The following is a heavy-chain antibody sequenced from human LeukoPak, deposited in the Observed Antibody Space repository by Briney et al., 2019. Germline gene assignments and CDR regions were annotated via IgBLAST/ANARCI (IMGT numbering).Heavy chain of an antibody. CDR1: GFTFSSYA. CDR3: ARGYCSSTSCYMFDY. J-gene: IGHJ4*02. V-gene: IGHV3-30-3*01. D-gene: IGHD2-2*02. CDR2: ISYDGGNK. Sequence: GGSLRLSCAASGFTFSSYAMHWVRQAPGKGLEWVAVISYDGGNKYYADSVKGRFTISRDNSKNTLYLQMSSLRAEDTAVYYCARGYCSSTSCYMFDYWGQGTLVTVSS.